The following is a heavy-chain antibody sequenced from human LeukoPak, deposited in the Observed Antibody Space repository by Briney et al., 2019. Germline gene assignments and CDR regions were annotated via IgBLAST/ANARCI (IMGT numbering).Heavy chain of an antibody. CDR3: ARDFRFAFDN. Sequence: GGSLRLSCSASGFLFNDYSMNWVRQAPGKGLEWISYIGVDSGNTHYADSVRGRFVISADRATNSVYLHMTRLRVDDTAVYYCARDFRFAFDNWGQGTLVTVSS. D-gene: IGHD3-10*01. CDR2: IGVDSGNT. V-gene: IGHV3-48*01. CDR1: GFLFNDYS. J-gene: IGHJ4*02.